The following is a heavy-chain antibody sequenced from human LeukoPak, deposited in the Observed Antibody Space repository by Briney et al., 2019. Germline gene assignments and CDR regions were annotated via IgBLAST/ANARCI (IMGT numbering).Heavy chain of an antibody. CDR1: GLTFSNYP. Sequence: GGSLRLSCEASGLTFSNYPMSWVRQSPGKGLEWVSSIGARSGATFFADSVKGRFTISRDNSKNTLYLQMNGLRAEDTAVYYCVKRAPVPGEQMFYFDYWGQGLLVTVSS. J-gene: IGHJ4*02. CDR3: VKRAPVPGEQMFYFDY. D-gene: IGHD6-19*01. CDR2: IGARSGAT. V-gene: IGHV3-23*01.